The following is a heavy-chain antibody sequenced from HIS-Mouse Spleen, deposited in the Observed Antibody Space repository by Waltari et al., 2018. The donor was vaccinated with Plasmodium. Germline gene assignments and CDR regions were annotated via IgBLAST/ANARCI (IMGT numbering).Heavy chain of an antibody. V-gene: IGHV4-31*03. CDR1: GGSISSGGYC. Sequence: QVQLQASRPGLVKPSQTLSLTCPVPGGSISSGGYCWSWTRQHPGKGLEWIGYIYYSGSTYYNPSLKSRVTISVDTSKNQFSLKLSSVTAADTAVYYCARSIAATVTFYFDYWGQGTLVTVSS. D-gene: IGHD6-13*01. CDR2: IYYSGST. CDR3: ARSIAATVTFYFDY. J-gene: IGHJ4*02.